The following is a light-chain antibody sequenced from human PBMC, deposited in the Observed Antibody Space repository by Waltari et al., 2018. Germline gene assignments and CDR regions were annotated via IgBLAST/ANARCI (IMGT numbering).Light chain of an antibody. CDR3: AAWDGSLNGYV. V-gene: IGLV1-44*01. CDR2: SNK. Sequence: QSVLTQPPSASGTPGHRVTISCSGSSSNIGSHTVNWYQQLPGTAPKLLISSNKQRPSGAPDRFSGSQSGPSGSLAISGLQSKDEADYYCAAWDGSLNGYVFGTGTKVTVL. J-gene: IGLJ1*01. CDR1: SSNIGSHT.